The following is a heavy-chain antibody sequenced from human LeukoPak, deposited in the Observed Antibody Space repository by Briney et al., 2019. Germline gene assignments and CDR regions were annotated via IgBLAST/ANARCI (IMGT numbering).Heavy chain of an antibody. CDR3: ARHHYYQFDY. CDR2: IKHDGSEK. D-gene: IGHD2-2*01. Sequence: GGSLRLSCTASGFTFNSYSMTWVRQAPGVGLEGVANIKHDGSEKYYVDSVRGRFTISRDNAKNSLYLQMNTLRAEDTAVYFCARHHYYQFDYWGQGTLVTASS. CDR1: GFTFNSYS. V-gene: IGHV3-7*01. J-gene: IGHJ4*02.